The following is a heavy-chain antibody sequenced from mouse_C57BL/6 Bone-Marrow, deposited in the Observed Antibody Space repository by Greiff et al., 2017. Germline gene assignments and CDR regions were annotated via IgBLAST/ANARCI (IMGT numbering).Heavy chain of an antibody. J-gene: IGHJ1*03. Sequence: VQLQQSGAELVRPGASVKLSCTASGFNIKDDYMHWVKRRPEQGLEWIGWIEPENGDTEYASKFQGKATITADTSSNAAYLQLSSLTSEDTAVYYCTTWYFDVWGTGTTVTVSS. CDR1: GFNIKDDY. CDR2: IEPENGDT. V-gene: IGHV14-4*01. CDR3: TTWYFDV.